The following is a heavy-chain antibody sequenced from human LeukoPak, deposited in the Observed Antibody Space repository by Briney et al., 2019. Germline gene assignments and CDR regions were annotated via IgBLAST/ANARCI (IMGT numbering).Heavy chain of an antibody. V-gene: IGHV4-59*01. J-gene: IGHJ2*01. CDR2: IYYSGTT. CDR3: ARTWGNWYFDL. Sequence: SETLSLTCTVSGGSISTYYWNWIRQPPGKGLEWIGYIYYSGTTNYNPSLKSRVTISVDTSKNQFSLNLSSVTAADMAVYYCARTWGNWYFDLWAVAPWSLSPQ. D-gene: IGHD7-27*01. CDR1: GGSISTYY.